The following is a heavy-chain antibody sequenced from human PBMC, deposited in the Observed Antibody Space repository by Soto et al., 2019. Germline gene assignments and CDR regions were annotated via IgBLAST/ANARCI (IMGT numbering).Heavy chain of an antibody. Sequence: EVQLLESGGGLVQPGGSLRLSCAASGFTFSNFAMSWVRQAPGKGLQWVSEISGSGGLTYYTDSVKGRFTVSRDNSRSTVYLQMNSLRAEDTAIYYCAKDGGCSGGTRGGSHDYGDSWGQGTLVTVSS. CDR1: GFTFSNFA. J-gene: IGHJ4*02. D-gene: IGHD2-15*01. V-gene: IGHV3-23*01. CDR2: ISGSGGLT. CDR3: AKDGGCSGGTRGGSHDYGDS.